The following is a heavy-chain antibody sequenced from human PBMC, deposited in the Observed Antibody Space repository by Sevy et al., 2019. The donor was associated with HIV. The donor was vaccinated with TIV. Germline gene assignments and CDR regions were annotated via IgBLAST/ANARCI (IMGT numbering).Heavy chain of an antibody. J-gene: IGHJ6*02. CDR3: AREGYSYDFQNYYGLDA. V-gene: IGHV3-7*01. Sequence: QLGGPLRLSCAASGFTFSSHWMAWVRQAPGKGLEWVANINRDGSQKNHVDSVKGRFTISRDNAKNLLYLQVSSLRPEDTAVYYCAREGYSYDFQNYYGLDAWGQGTTLTVSS. CDR2: INRDGSQK. D-gene: IGHD5-18*01. CDR1: GFTFSSHW.